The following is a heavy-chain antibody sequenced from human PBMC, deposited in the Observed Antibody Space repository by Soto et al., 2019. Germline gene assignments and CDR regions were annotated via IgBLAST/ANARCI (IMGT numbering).Heavy chain of an antibody. Sequence: SETLSLTCAVSGVSINIDAWWACVRQPPGKGLEWIGDIFYSGSYKYNPSLRTRVTISADKAKNQFSLNLHSVTAADTAVYYCARRPGGLNHKISSPYYWGQGTRCTVPQ. CDR2: IFYSGSY. J-gene: IGHJ4*02. CDR3: ARRPGGLNHKISSPYY. V-gene: IGHV4-4*02. D-gene: IGHD3-16*01. CDR1: GVSINIDAW.